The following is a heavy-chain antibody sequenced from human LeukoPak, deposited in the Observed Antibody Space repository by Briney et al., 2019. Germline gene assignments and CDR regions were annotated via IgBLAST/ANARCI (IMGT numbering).Heavy chain of an antibody. CDR2: IKSNADGGTP. J-gene: IGHJ4*02. V-gene: IGHV3-15*01. D-gene: IGHD2/OR15-2a*01. Sequence: PGGSLRLSCATSGFSFMNAWMIWVRQAPGKGLEWVGRIKSNADGGTPDYAAPARGRFTISRDDSKNTPYLQMNSLKTEDTAVYYCTTFYHEYSPYWGRGTLVTVSS. CDR1: GFSFMNAW. CDR3: TTFYHEYSPY.